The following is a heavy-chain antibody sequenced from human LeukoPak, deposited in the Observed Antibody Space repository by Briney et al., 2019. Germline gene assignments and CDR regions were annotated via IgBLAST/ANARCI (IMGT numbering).Heavy chain of an antibody. V-gene: IGHV4-39*02. J-gene: IGHJ6*03. CDR2: IYYSGST. Sequence: SETLSLTCTVSGGSISSGTYYWGWIRQPPGKGLEWIGSIYYSGSTYYNPSLKSRVTISVDTSKNQFSLKLSSVTAADTAVYYCARDVSGSMDVWGRGTTVTVSS. CDR3: ARDVSGSMDV. CDR1: GGSISSGTYY.